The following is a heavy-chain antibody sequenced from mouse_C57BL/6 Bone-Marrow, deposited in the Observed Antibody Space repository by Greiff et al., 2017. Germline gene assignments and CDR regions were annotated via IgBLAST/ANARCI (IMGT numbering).Heavy chain of an antibody. V-gene: IGHV1-19*01. J-gene: IGHJ1*03. CDR3: ARGDGYYFYWYFDV. CDR2: INPYGGGT. Sequence: VQLQQSGPVLVKPGASLSMSCTVSGYTFTDYYMNWVQQSHGKSLEWIGVINPYGGGTSYNPQFKGMATLTVDKYSSTVFMELNSLTSEDSAVYYCARGDGYYFYWYFDVWGKGTTVTVSS. CDR1: GYTFTDYY. D-gene: IGHD2-3*01.